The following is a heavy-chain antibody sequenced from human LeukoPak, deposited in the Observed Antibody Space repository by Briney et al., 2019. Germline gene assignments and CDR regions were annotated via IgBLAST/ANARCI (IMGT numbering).Heavy chain of an antibody. V-gene: IGHV3-30-3*01. CDR2: ISYDGSNK. CDR3: ARETPYYYGSVCAFDI. CDR1: GFTFSSYA. J-gene: IGHJ3*02. Sequence: GGSLRLSCAASGFTFSSYAMHWVRQAPGKGLEWVAVISYDGSNKYYADSVKGRFTISRDNSKNTLYLQMNSLRAEVTAVYYCARETPYYYGSVCAFDIWGQGTMVTVSS. D-gene: IGHD3-10*01.